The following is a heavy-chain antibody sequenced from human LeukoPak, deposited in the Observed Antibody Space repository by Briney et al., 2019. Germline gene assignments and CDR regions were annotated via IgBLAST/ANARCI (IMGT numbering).Heavy chain of an antibody. CDR3: ASPYGMDV. CDR1: GGSFSGYY. Sequence: SETLSLTCAVYGGSFSGYYWSWIRQPPGKGLEWIGEINHSGSTNYNPSLKSRVTISVDTSKNQFSLKLSSVTAADTAVYYCASPYGMDVWGQGTTVTVSS. CDR2: INHSGST. J-gene: IGHJ6*02. V-gene: IGHV4-34*01.